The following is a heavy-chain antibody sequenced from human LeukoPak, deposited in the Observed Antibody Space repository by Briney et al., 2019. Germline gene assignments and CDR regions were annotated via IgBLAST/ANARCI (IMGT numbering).Heavy chain of an antibody. Sequence: SETLSLTCTVSGGSISSSSYYWGWIRQPPGKGLEWIGSIYYSGSTYYNPSLKSRVTISVDTSKNQFSLKLSSVTAADTAVYYCARGHGSRDAFDIWGQGTMVTVSS. CDR1: GGSISSSSYY. CDR2: IYYSGST. V-gene: IGHV4-39*07. J-gene: IGHJ3*02. CDR3: ARGHGSRDAFDI. D-gene: IGHD5-24*01.